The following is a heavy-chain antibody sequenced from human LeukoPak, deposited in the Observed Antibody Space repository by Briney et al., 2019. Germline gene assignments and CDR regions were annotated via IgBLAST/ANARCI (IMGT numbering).Heavy chain of an antibody. D-gene: IGHD3-10*01. CDR1: GFTFSSYW. V-gene: IGHV3-7*01. J-gene: IGHJ4*02. CDR2: IKQDGSEK. Sequence: GGSLRLSCAVSGFTFSSYWMSWVRQAPGKGLEWVANIKQDGSEKYYVDSVKGRFTISRDNAKNSLYLQMNSLRAEDTAVYYCARDDGAAGYWRQGTLVTVSS. CDR3: ARDDGAAGY.